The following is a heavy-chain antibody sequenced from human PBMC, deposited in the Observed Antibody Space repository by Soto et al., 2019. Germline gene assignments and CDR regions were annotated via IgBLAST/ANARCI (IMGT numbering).Heavy chain of an antibody. CDR3: ARVIGDTLEDSEAAAEYYYYGMDV. CDR2: IYYSGST. D-gene: IGHD6-13*01. Sequence: PSETLSLTCTVSGGSVSSGSYYWSWIRQPPGKGLEWIGYIYYSGSTNYNPSLKSRVTISVDTSKNQFSLKLSSVTAADTAVYYCARVIGDTLEDSEAAAEYYYYGMDVWGQGTTVTVSS. J-gene: IGHJ6*02. V-gene: IGHV4-61*01. CDR1: GGSVSSGSYY.